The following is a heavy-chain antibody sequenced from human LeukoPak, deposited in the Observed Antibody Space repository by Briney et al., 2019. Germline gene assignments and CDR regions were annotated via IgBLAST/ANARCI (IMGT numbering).Heavy chain of an antibody. D-gene: IGHD6-13*01. J-gene: IGHJ6*02. CDR3: ARDLNAAAGQYYYYYGMDV. CDR1: GFTFSSYW. V-gene: IGHV3-74*01. CDR2: INSDGSST. Sequence: GGSLRLSCAASGFTFSSYWMHWVRQAPGKGLVWVSRINSDGSSTSYADSVKGRFTISRDNAKNTLYLQMNSLRAEDTAVYHCARDLNAAAGQYYYYYGMDVWGQGTTVTVSS.